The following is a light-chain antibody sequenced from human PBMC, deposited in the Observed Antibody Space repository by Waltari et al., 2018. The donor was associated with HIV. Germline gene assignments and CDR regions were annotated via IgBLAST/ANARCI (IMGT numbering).Light chain of an antibody. Sequence: QSVLTQPPSVSAAPGQKVTISCSGSTSNIGNNYVFWYQQLPGTVPKLLIYDNYDRPSGIPDRFSCSKSGTSATLGITGLQTGDEADYYCGTWDTSLNAGVFGGGTKLTVL. V-gene: IGLV1-51*01. CDR2: DNY. J-gene: IGLJ2*01. CDR3: GTWDTSLNAGV. CDR1: TSNIGNNY.